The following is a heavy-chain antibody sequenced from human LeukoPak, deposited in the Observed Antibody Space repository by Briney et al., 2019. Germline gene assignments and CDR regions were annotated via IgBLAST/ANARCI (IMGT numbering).Heavy chain of an antibody. CDR1: GGSISSYY. D-gene: IGHD3-22*01. Sequence: PSETLSLTCTVSGGSISSYYWSWIRQPPGKGLEWIGYIYYSGSTNYNPSLKSRVTISVDTSKNQFSLKLSSVTAADTAVYYCARHRPYYDSSGYPGRVGAFDIWGQGTMVTVSS. J-gene: IGHJ3*02. CDR3: ARHRPYYDSSGYPGRVGAFDI. CDR2: IYYSGST. V-gene: IGHV4-59*08.